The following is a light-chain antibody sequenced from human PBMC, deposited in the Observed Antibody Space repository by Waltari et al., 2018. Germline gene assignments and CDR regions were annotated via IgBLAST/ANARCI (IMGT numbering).Light chain of an antibody. J-gene: IGLJ2*01. CDR1: SIDIGDENY. V-gene: IGLV2-11*01. Sequence: QSALTQPPSVSGSPGQSVTISCTGTSIDIGDENYVSWFQQYPGKAPKAVLFAVSERPSGVPNRFAGSKSGNTASLTISGLQSEDESHYFCCSYAGQFTWVFGGGTKLTVL. CDR3: CSYAGQFTWV. CDR2: AVS.